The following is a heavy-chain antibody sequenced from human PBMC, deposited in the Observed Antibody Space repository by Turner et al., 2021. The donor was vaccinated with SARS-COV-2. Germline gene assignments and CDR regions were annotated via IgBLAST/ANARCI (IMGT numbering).Heavy chain of an antibody. CDR3: ARGLRDYDY. J-gene: IGHJ4*02. CDR1: GYTFTAYH. Sequence: QQQLMQSGAEATKPGASVKVYCKASGYTFTAYHMHWVRQSPGQGLERRGWINPNSGGTNYAQKFQSRVTMTRDTSISTAYRELSRRRSDDTAVYYCARGLRDYDYLGKVTLVSVSS. D-gene: IGHD3-10*01. CDR2: INPNSGGT. V-gene: IGHV1-2*02.